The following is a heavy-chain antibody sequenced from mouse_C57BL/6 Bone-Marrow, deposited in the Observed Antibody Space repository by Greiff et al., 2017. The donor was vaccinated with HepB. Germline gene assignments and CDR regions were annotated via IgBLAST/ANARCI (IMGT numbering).Heavy chain of an antibody. CDR2: IDPSDSYT. J-gene: IGHJ2*01. D-gene: IGHD1-1*01. CDR3: AREVITTVVADY. CDR1: GYTFTSYW. V-gene: IGHV1-50*01. Sequence: QVQLQQPGAELVTPGASVKLSCKASGYTFTSYWLQWVKQRPGQGLEWIGEIDPSDSYTNYNQKFKGTATLTVDTSSITASMQLSSLTSEDSAVDDCAREVITTVVADYWGQGTTLTVSS.